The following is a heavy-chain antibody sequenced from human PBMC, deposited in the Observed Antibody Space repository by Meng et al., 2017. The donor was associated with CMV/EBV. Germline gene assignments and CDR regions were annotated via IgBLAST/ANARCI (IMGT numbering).Heavy chain of an antibody. V-gene: IGHV4-39*07. CDR3: ARSSGYKAFLDY. J-gene: IGHJ4*02. CDR2: IYYSGTT. CDR1: GASISSMIYY. D-gene: IGHD5-12*01. Sequence: SETLSLTCNVSGASISSMIYYWGWIRQSPGKGLEWIGSIYYSGTTSHSPSFKSRVTLSIDTAKNQFSMSLRSVSVADTAVYYCARSSGYKAFLDYWGLGMQVTVSS.